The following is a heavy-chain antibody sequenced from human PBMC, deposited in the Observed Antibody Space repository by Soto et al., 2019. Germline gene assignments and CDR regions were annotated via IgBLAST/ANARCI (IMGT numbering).Heavy chain of an antibody. CDR3: ARADRRAFEV. CDR1: GFSVSEKH. J-gene: IGHJ3*01. CDR2: IYSTYGRSRT. Sequence: EEQLVESGGGLVQLGGSLRLACAASGFSVSEKHMSWVRQAPGEGLEWGSTIYSTYGRSRTGYADYVEGRCTISRDNSNNTLSLQMNPLRAEDTAVYYCARADRRAFEVWGQGAMVIVSS. V-gene: IGHV3-66*01.